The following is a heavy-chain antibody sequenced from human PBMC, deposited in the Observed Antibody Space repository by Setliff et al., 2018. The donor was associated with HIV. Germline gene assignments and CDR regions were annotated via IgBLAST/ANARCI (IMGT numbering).Heavy chain of an antibody. D-gene: IGHD6-6*01. CDR2: MNPNSGNT. CDR1: GYTFTSYD. CDR3: ARSSIAARPVDY. V-gene: IGHV1-8*02. J-gene: IGHJ4*02. Sequence: ASVKVSCKASGYTFTSYDINWVRQATGQGLEGMGWMNPNSGNTGYAQQFQGRVTMTRNTSISTAYMELSSLRSEDTAVYYCARSSIAARPVDYWGQGTLVTVSS.